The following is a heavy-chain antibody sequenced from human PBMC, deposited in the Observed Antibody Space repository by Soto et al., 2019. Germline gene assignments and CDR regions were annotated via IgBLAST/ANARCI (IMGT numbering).Heavy chain of an antibody. Sequence: QVQLVQSGAEVKKPGSSVKVSCKASGGTFSSYTISWVRQAPGQGLEWMGRIIPILGIANYAQKFQGRVTITADKSTNTAYMELSSLRSEDTAVYYCARNYGDYAGGGAFDIWGQGTMVTVSS. CDR2: IIPILGIA. D-gene: IGHD4-17*01. CDR1: GGTFSSYT. CDR3: ARNYGDYAGGGAFDI. V-gene: IGHV1-69*02. J-gene: IGHJ3*02.